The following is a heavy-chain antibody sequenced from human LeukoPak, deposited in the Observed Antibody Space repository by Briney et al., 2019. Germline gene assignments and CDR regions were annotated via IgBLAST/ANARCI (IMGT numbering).Heavy chain of an antibody. CDR1: GFTFSDYN. D-gene: IGHD5-18*01. Sequence: GGSLRLSCTASGFTFSDYNMNWVRQAPGKGLEWISYISSRSSTIYYADSVKGRFTISRDNAQNSLHLQMNSLRDEDTAVYYCARDVDTGPVTPPLDYWGQGTLVTVSS. J-gene: IGHJ4*02. CDR2: ISSRSSTI. V-gene: IGHV3-48*02. CDR3: ARDVDTGPVTPPLDY.